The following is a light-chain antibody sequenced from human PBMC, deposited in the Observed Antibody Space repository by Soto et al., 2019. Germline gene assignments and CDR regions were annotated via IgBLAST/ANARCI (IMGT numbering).Light chain of an antibody. CDR3: QQYNPYSPWT. CDR1: QSITGW. CDR2: KAS. Sequence: DIQMTQSPSTPSASVGDRVTITCRASQSITGWLAWFQQKPGKAPKLLISKASSLQNGVPSRFSGSGSGTDFTLTISSLQPDDFATYYCQQYNPYSPWTFGQGTKVDIK. V-gene: IGKV1-5*03. J-gene: IGKJ1*01.